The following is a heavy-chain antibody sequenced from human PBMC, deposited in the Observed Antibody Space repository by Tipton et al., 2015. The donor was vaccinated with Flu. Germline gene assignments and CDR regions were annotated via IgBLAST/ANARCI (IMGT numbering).Heavy chain of an antibody. D-gene: IGHD6-19*01. CDR1: GESMGINYY. V-gene: IGHV4-38-2*02. CDR3: ARDSRAVPPYGEDV. Sequence: TLSLTCSVSGESMGINYYWGWIRQPPGEGLEWIGNIHRSGNTYHNPSLRSRVTMSVDTSKNQFSLKLSPVTAADTAVYYCARDSRAVPPYGEDVWGQGTTVTVSS. J-gene: IGHJ6*02. CDR2: IHRSGNT.